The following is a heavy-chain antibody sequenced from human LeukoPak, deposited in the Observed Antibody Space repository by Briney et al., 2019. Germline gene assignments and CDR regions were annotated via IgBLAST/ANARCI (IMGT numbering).Heavy chain of an antibody. CDR1: GGSISSYY. Sequence: SETLSLTCTVSGGSISSYYWSWIRQPPGKGLGWIGYIHYSGSTNYNPSLKSRVTISVDTSKNQFSLKLRSVTAADTAVYYCARDTSAFLTGYYYMDVWGKGTTVTVSS. CDR3: ARDTSAFLTGYYYMDV. CDR2: IHYSGST. J-gene: IGHJ6*03. D-gene: IGHD2-2*01. V-gene: IGHV4-59*01.